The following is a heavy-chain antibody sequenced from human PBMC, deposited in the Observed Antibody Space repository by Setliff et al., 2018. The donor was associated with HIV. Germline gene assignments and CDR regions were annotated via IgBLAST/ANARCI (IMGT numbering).Heavy chain of an antibody. J-gene: IGHJ4*02. CDR2: IYYSGST. CDR3: ARPSYSSGWYYNY. V-gene: IGHV4-59*01. D-gene: IGHD6-19*01. CDR1: GGSISSYY. Sequence: SEILSLTCTVSGGSISSYYWSWIRQPPGKGLEWIGYIYYSGSTNYNPSLKSRVTISVDTSKNQFSLELSSVTAADTAVYYCARPSYSSGWYYNYWGQGTLVTVSS.